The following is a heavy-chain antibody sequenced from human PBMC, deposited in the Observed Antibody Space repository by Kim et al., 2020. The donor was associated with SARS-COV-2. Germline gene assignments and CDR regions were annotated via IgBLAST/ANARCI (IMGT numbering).Heavy chain of an antibody. J-gene: IGHJ4*02. CDR1: GFTLSRYS. V-gene: IGHV3-48*04. CDR2: ISRDSYNE. D-gene: IGHD4-17*01. Sequence: GGSLRLSCAVSGFTLSRYSMNWVHQAPGKGLEWVSYISRDSYNEYYGNSVRGRFTISRDNAMNSLYLQMNSLRVEDTAVYYCGRSDYANNQFDYWGRGTL. CDR3: GRSDYANNQFDY.